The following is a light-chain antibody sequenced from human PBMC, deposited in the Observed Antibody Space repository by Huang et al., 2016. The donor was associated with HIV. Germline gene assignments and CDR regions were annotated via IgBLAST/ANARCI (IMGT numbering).Light chain of an antibody. CDR1: QSVISSY. Sequence: EIVLTQSPGTLSLSPGDTATLSCRASQSVISSYLAWYQQRPGQSPRLLMYGASSRATGIPDRFSGSWSGTEYTLTINSLEPEDSAIYFCQHYGRSPPFTFGPGTRLHIK. CDR2: GAS. V-gene: IGKV3-20*01. J-gene: IGKJ3*01. CDR3: QHYGRSPPFT.